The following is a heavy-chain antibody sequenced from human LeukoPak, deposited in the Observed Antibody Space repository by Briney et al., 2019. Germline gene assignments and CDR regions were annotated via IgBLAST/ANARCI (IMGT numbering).Heavy chain of an antibody. J-gene: IGHJ4*02. Sequence: TLSLTCSVSGGSISSGSYDWRSIRQPAGKGLEWIGRTYTSGCTNYNPSLNSRVTITVDTSKNQVSLKLTSVTAADTAVYYCARDTYHYDISGYYRLDYWGQGTLVTVSS. CDR2: TYTSGCT. V-gene: IGHV4-61*02. CDR1: GGSISSGSYD. CDR3: ARDTYHYDISGYYRLDY. D-gene: IGHD3-22*01.